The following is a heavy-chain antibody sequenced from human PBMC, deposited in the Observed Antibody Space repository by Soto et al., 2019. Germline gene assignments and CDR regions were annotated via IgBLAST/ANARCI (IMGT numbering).Heavy chain of an antibody. CDR3: ARVAGYGSGNRFFDN. CDR2: SVANSGNR. J-gene: IGHJ4*02. Sequence: QVQLVQSGAEVTKPGASVKVSCKTSGYPFSTYGLSWVRQAPGQGLEWMGWSVANSGNRIYAQKFQGRVTMYTDRHTNTGYMELRSLTSDDSALYCCARVAGYGSGNRFFDNWGKGTLVTVS. D-gene: IGHD3-10*01. V-gene: IGHV1-18*01. CDR1: GYPFSTYG.